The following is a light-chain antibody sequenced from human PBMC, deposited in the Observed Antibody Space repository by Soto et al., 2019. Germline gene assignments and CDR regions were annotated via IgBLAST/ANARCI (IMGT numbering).Light chain of an antibody. V-gene: IGLV2-8*01. CDR1: SSDVGAYNY. Sequence: QSALTQPPSAYGSPGQSVTISCTGTSSDVGAYNYVSWYQQHPGKAPKLMIYEVTKRPSGVPDRFSGSKSGNTASLTVSGLLAEDEADYYCSSHAGINNVVFGGGTKLTVL. CDR3: SSHAGINNVV. J-gene: IGLJ3*02. CDR2: EVT.